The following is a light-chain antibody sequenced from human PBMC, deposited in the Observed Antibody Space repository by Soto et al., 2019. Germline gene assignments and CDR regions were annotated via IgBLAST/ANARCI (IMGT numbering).Light chain of an antibody. V-gene: IGKV1-5*01. CDR2: DAS. CDR1: QSISSW. Sequence: DIQMTQSPSTLSASVGDRVTITCRASQSISSWLAWYQQKPGKAPKLLIYDASSLESGVPSRFSGSGSGTELTLTISSLQPDECATYYCQQYNSYWWTFGQGTKVEIK. J-gene: IGKJ1*01. CDR3: QQYNSYWWT.